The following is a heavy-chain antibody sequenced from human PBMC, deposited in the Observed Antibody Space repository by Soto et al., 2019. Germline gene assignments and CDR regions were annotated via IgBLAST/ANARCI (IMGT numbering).Heavy chain of an antibody. D-gene: IGHD3-9*01. V-gene: IGHV1-69*04. J-gene: IGHJ3*02. CDR3: ARERGKLRYFDWPDDAFDI. Sequence: GASAKVSCKASGGSFSSYTIRWVRQDPGKRLEWMGRIIPILGIANYAQKFQGRVTITADKSTSTAYMELSSLRSEDTAVYYCARERGKLRYFDWPDDAFDIWGQGTMVTVSS. CDR2: IIPILGIA. CDR1: GGSFSSYT.